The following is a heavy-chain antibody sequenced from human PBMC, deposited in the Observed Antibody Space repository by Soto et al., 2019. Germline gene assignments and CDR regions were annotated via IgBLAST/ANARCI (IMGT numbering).Heavy chain of an antibody. D-gene: IGHD3-22*01. Sequence: GVSLRLSCAASGFTFSSYGMHWVRQAPGKGLEWVAVISYDGSNKYYADSVKGRFTISRDNSKNTLYLQMNSLRAEDTAVYYCAKEDYYDSSFDAFDIWGQGTMVTVSS. V-gene: IGHV3-30*18. J-gene: IGHJ3*02. CDR2: ISYDGSNK. CDR1: GFTFSSYG. CDR3: AKEDYYDSSFDAFDI.